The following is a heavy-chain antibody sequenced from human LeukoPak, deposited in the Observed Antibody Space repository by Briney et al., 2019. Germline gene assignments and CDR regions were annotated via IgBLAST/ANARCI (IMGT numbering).Heavy chain of an antibody. CDR2: INHSGST. D-gene: IGHD2-15*01. V-gene: IGHV4-34*01. CDR1: GGSFSGYY. Sequence: PSETLSLTCAVYGGSFSGYYWSWIRQPPGKGLEWIGEINHSGSTNYNPSLKSRVTISVDTSKNQFSLKLSSVTAADTAVYYCASRDMANGVDYWGQGTLVTVSS. J-gene: IGHJ4*02. CDR3: ASRDMANGVDY.